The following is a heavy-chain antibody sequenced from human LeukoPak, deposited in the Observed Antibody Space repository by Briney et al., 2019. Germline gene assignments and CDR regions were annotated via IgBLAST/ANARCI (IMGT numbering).Heavy chain of an antibody. D-gene: IGHD3-22*01. CDR3: AKKGYYDSSGYPAEFDY. CDR2: VSSGSSTK. J-gene: IGHJ4*02. V-gene: IGHV3-48*01. CDR1: EFTLSSYS. Sequence: SGGSLRLSCAASEFTLSSYSMNWVRQAPGKGLEWVSYVSSGSSTKYYADSVKGRFTISRDNSKNTLYLQMNSLRAEDTAVYYCAKKGYYDSSGYPAEFDYWGQGTLVTVSS.